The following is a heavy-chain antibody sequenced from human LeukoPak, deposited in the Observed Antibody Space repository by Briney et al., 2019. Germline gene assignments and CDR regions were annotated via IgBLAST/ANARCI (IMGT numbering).Heavy chain of an antibody. CDR1: GFTFSSYW. Sequence: GGSLRLSCAATGFTFSSYWLNWVRQAPGKGLEWVSYISSSSSTIYYADSVKGRFTISRDNAKNSLYLQMNSLRAEDSAVYYCARDDTVHYYMDVWGKGTTVTVSS. CDR3: ARDDTVHYYMDV. V-gene: IGHV3-48*04. D-gene: IGHD2-8*02. J-gene: IGHJ6*03. CDR2: ISSSSSTI.